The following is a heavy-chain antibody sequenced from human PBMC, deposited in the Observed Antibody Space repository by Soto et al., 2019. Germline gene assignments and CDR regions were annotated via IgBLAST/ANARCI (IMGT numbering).Heavy chain of an antibody. D-gene: IGHD3-22*01. Sequence: GGSLRLSCAASGFTFSSYGMHWVRQAPGKGLEWVAVIWYDGSNKYYADSVKGRFTISRDNSKNTLYLQMNSLRAEDTAVYYCARERDTYYYDSSGYYLDYWGQGTLVTVSS. V-gene: IGHV3-33*01. CDR2: IWYDGSNK. CDR3: ARERDTYYYDSSGYYLDY. CDR1: GFTFSSYG. J-gene: IGHJ4*02.